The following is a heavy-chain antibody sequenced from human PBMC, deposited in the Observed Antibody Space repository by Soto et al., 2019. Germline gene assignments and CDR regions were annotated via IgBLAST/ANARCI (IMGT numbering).Heavy chain of an antibody. Sequence: EVQLVESGGGSVQSGGSLRLSCAASGFTFSRYWMHWVRQAPGKGLVWVSRINSDGSSTNYADSVKGRFTISRDNAKNTLYLQMNSLRAEDTAIYYCASTAIVLTLDYWSQGTPVTVSS. D-gene: IGHD5-18*01. V-gene: IGHV3-74*01. CDR2: INSDGSST. CDR3: ASTAIVLTLDY. CDR1: GFTFSRYW. J-gene: IGHJ4*02.